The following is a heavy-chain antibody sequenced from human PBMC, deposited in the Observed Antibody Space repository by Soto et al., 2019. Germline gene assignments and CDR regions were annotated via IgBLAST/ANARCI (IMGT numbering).Heavy chain of an antibody. V-gene: IGHV3-23*01. J-gene: IGHJ5*02. CDR3: AKKMAGPADCFDA. D-gene: IGHD6-19*01. CDR2: IGISNT. CDR1: GFSFNSHA. Sequence: HPGGSLRLSCAASGFSFNSHAMSWVRQAPGKGLEWVSTIGISNTYYVDSVRGRFTVSRDNSKNTVYLQMNSLRDEDSAIYFCAKKMAGPADCFDAWGPGTLVTVFS.